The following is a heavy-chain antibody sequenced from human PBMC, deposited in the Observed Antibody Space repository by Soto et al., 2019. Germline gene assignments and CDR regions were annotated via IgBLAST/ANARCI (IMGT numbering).Heavy chain of an antibody. CDR3: VAGYTTSWSDYYFDS. Sequence: VRLMESGGGLIQPGGSLRLSCSASGFRVSDKYMSWVRQAPGKGLEWVSVLYSGDTTYYADSVKGRFIISRDDSKNTLHLQMNCLRGDDTAVYCCVAGYTTSWSDYYFDSWGQGSLVTVSS. CDR1: GFRVSDKY. V-gene: IGHV3-53*01. J-gene: IGHJ4*02. CDR2: LYSGDTT. D-gene: IGHD6-13*01.